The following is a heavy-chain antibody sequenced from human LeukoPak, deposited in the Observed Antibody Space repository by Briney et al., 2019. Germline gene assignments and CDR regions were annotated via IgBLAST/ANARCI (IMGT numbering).Heavy chain of an antibody. CDR3: AKSGGYGLIDY. J-gene: IGHJ4*02. Sequence: SETLSFTCTVSGGSISSYYWSWIRQPPGKGLEWIGYIYYSGSTNYNPSLKSRVTMSVDTSKNQFSLKLNSVTAADTAMYYCAKSGGYGLIDYWGQGTLVTVSS. V-gene: IGHV4-59*08. CDR2: IYYSGST. D-gene: IGHD1-26*01. CDR1: GGSISSYY.